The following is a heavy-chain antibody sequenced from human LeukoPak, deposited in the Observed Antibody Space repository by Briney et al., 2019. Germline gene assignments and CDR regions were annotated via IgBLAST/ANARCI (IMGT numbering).Heavy chain of an antibody. J-gene: IGHJ6*03. D-gene: IGHD2-15*01. CDR3: ARWAGYCSGGSCYSDTYYMDV. Sequence: GGSLRLSCAASGFTFDDYGMSWVRQAPGKGLEWVSGINWNGGSTGYADSVKGRFTISRDNAKNSLYLQMNSLRAEDTALYYCARWAGYCSGGSCYSDTYYMDVWGKGTTVTVSS. CDR1: GFTFDDYG. V-gene: IGHV3-20*04. CDR2: INWNGGST.